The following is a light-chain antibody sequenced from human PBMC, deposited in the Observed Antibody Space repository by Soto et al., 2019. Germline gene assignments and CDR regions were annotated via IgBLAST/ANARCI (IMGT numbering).Light chain of an antibody. Sequence: AIRMTQSTSSLSASTGDRVTITCRASQGISSYLAWYQQKPGKAPKLLIYAASTLQSGVPSRFSGSGSGTDFTLTISCLQSEDFATYYFQQYYSYPWTFGQGTKVEIK. V-gene: IGKV1-8*01. CDR2: AAS. CDR1: QGISSY. CDR3: QQYYSYPWT. J-gene: IGKJ1*01.